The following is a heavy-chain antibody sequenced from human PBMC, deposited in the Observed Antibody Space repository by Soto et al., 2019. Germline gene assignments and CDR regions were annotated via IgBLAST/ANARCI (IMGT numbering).Heavy chain of an antibody. J-gene: IGHJ4*02. Sequence: VQLVESGGGVVQPGTSLTLSCAASGFTFETFYMHWVRQAPGKGLQWVGVISSDGSNQYYADSVKGRFSISRDNSKNILYLQLNSLIPQDTAVYSCARVFDGYYFDYWGQGALVTVSS. D-gene: IGHD2-2*03. CDR3: ARVFDGYYFDY. CDR1: GFTFETFY. CDR2: ISSDGSNQ. V-gene: IGHV3-30-3*01.